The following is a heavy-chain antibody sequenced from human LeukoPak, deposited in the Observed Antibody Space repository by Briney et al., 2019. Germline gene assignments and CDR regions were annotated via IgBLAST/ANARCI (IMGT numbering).Heavy chain of an antibody. CDR3: ASHPVKEYPSYSR. CDR2: INPNSGGT. V-gene: IGHV1-2*02. CDR1: GYTFTGDY. Sequence: GASVKVSCKASGYTFTGDYMHWVRQAPVQGLEWMGWINPNSGGTNYAQKFQGRVTMTRDTSISTAYMELSRLRSDDTAVYYCASHPVKEYPSYSRWGQGTLVTVSS. J-gene: IGHJ4*02. D-gene: IGHD2-2*01.